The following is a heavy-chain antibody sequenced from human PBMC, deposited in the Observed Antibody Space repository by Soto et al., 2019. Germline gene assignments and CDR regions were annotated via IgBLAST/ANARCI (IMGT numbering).Heavy chain of an antibody. CDR3: AREYGIGGATFDI. CDR1: GFSYYG. V-gene: IGHV3-30*03. J-gene: IGHJ3*02. Sequence: GGSLRLSCAASGFSYYGMHWVRQAPGKGLEWVAITSYDGSNKHYADSVKGRFTISRDNSKNTLYLQMNSLRAEDTAVYYCAREYGIGGATFDIWGQGTMVTVSS. D-gene: IGHD2-15*01. CDR2: TSYDGSNK.